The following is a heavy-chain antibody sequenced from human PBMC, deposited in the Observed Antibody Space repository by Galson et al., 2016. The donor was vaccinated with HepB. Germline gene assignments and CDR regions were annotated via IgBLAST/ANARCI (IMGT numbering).Heavy chain of an antibody. J-gene: IGHJ6*02. CDR3: ARERRAAASSAWYFYGMDV. D-gene: IGHD6-13*01. V-gene: IGHV4-59*01. CDR2: SYSGST. Sequence: SYSGSTNYTPSLKSRVTISVDTSKDQFSLKLNSVTAADTAVYYCARERRAAASSAWYFYGMDVWGQGTLVTVSS.